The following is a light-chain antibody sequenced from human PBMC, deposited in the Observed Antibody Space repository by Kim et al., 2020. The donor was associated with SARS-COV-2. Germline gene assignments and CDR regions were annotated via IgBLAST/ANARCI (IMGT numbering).Light chain of an antibody. Sequence: QRVPLPCSGSSSNSGSNTVNCYQQLPGTAPKLLIYANKQRPSGVPDRFSASKSGTSASLAISGLQSDDEADYYCAVWDDSLNGWVFGGGTQLTVL. CDR3: AVWDDSLNGWV. CDR1: SSNSGSNT. V-gene: IGLV1-44*01. J-gene: IGLJ3*02. CDR2: ANK.